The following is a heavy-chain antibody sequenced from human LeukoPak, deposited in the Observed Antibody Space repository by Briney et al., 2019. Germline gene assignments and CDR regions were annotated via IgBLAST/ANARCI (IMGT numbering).Heavy chain of an antibody. CDR2: ISSSSSYI. J-gene: IGHJ4*02. V-gene: IGHV3-21*01. CDR1: GFIFSSYN. Sequence: GGSLRLSCAASGFIFSSYNMNWVRQAPGKVLEWVSSISSSSSYINYADSVKGRFTISRDNAKNSLYLEMNSLRAEDTAVYYSARDGYCSSSSDYWGQGTVVTVSS. D-gene: IGHD6-6*01. CDR3: ARDGYCSSSSDY.